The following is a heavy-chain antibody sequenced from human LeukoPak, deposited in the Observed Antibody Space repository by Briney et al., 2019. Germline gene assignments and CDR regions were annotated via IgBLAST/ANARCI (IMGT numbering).Heavy chain of an antibody. Sequence: SEALSLTCTVSGGSISSYYWSWIRQPPGKGLEWIGYIYYSGSTNYNPSLKSRVTISVDTSKNQFSLKLSSVTAADTAVYYCARSGAFYYYYYMDVWGKGTTVTVSS. CDR1: GGSISSYY. J-gene: IGHJ6*03. CDR2: IYYSGST. D-gene: IGHD4/OR15-4a*01. V-gene: IGHV4-59*01. CDR3: ARSGAFYYYYYMDV.